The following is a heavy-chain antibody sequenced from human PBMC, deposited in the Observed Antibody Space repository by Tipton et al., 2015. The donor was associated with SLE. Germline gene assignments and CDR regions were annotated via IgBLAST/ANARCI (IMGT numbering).Heavy chain of an antibody. V-gene: IGHV3-30*04. CDR1: GFTFSSYA. CDR2: ISYDGSNK. Sequence: RSLRLSCAASGFTFSSYAMHWVRQAPGKGLEWVAVISYDGSNKYYADSVKGRFTISRDNSKNTLYLQMNSLRAEDTAVYYCAREPIVVVPRGYFDYWGQGTLVTVSS. J-gene: IGHJ4*02. CDR3: AREPIVVVPRGYFDY. D-gene: IGHD3-22*01.